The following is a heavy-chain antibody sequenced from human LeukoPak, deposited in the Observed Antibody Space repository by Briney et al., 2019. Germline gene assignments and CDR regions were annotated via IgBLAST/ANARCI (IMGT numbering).Heavy chain of an antibody. CDR2: ISYDGSNK. D-gene: IGHD6-13*01. J-gene: IGHJ4*02. CDR1: GFTFSSYG. CDR3: AKRLFGEQQLGPLDY. Sequence: GGSRRLSCAASGFTFSSYGMHWVRQAPGKGLEWVAVISYDGSNKYYADSVKGRFTISRDNSKNTLYLQMNSLRAEDTAVYYCAKRLFGEQQLGPLDYWGQGTLVTVSS. V-gene: IGHV3-30*18.